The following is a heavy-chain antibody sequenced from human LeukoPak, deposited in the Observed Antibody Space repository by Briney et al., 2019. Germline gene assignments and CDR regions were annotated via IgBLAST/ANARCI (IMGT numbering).Heavy chain of an antibody. CDR1: GGSISSGDYY. V-gene: IGHV4-30-4*01. CDR3: AREPGGLTEKNGVIDY. J-gene: IGHJ4*02. D-gene: IGHD4-23*01. Sequence: SETLSLTCTVSGGSISSGDYYWSWIRQPPGKGLEWIGYIYYSGSTYYNPSLKSRVTISVDTSKSQFSLKLSSVTAADTAVYYCAREPGGLTEKNGVIDYWGQGTLVTVSS. CDR2: IYYSGST.